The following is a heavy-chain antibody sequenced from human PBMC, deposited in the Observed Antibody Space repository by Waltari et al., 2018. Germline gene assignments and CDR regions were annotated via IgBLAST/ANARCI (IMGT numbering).Heavy chain of an antibody. CDR3: ATDSGWYPSDAFDI. J-gene: IGHJ3*02. CDR2: VDPEDGET. CDR1: GGTFSSYA. V-gene: IGHV1-69-2*01. Sequence: VQLVQSGAEVKKPGSSVKVSCKASGGTFSSYAISWVRQAPGQGLEWMGRVDPEDGETIYAEKFQGRVTITADTSTDTAYMELSSLRSEDTAVYYCATDSGWYPSDAFDIWGQGTMVTVSS. D-gene: IGHD6-19*01.